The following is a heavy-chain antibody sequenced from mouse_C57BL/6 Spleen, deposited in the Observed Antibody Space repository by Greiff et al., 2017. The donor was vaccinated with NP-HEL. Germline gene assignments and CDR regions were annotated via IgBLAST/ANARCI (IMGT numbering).Heavy chain of an antibody. CDR1: GFTFSSYT. D-gene: IGHD3-2*02. V-gene: IGHV5-9*01. J-gene: IGHJ3*01. CDR2: ISGGGGNT. CDR3: ARRAAQATWFAY. Sequence: DVQLVESGGGLVKPGGSLKLSCAASGFTFSSYTMSWVRQTPEKRLEWVATISGGGGNTYYPDSVKGRFTISRDNAKNTLYLQMSSLRSEDTALYYCARRAAQATWFAYWGQGTLVTVSA.